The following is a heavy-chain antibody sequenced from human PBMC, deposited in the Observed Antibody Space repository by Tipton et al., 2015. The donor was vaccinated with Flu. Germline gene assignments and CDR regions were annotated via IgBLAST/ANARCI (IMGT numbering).Heavy chain of an antibody. J-gene: IGHJ5*02. CDR3: ARRDYSNYVSDPKSWFDP. V-gene: IGHV4-61*02. CDR1: GGSMRRGSFY. Sequence: TLSLTCIVSGGSMRRGSFYWSWLRQPAGKGLEWIGRVYSNGRTDYNSSLKSRVTISIDTSRSQFSLTMRSVTAADTAVYYCARRDYSNYVSDPKSWFDPWGQGTLVAVSS. CDR2: VYSNGRT. D-gene: IGHD4-11*01.